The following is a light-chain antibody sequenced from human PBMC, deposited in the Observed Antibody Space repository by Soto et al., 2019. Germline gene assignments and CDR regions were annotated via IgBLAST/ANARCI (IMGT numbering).Light chain of an antibody. J-gene: IGKJ4*01. CDR1: QSVSSN. CDR2: DAS. CDR3: QQYNNCPLT. V-gene: IGKV3-15*01. Sequence: EIVMTQSPATLSVSPGERATLSCRASQSVSSNLAWYQQKPGQTPRLLIYDASSRATGSPARFSGSGSGTDFTLTISSLQSEDFAVYYCQQYNNCPLTFGGGTNVEIK.